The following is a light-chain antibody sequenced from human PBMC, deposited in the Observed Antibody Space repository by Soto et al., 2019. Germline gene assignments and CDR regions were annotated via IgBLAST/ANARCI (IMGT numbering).Light chain of an antibody. CDR3: QHYGDSSWT. Sequence: ELVLTQSPVALSLSSGERATLSSRASQSVSSTLLTWYQQKPGQAPRLLIYGVSSRATGIPDRFSGSGSGTDFTLTISRVEPEDFAVYFCQHYGDSSWTFGQGSRVVIK. V-gene: IGKV3-20*01. CDR1: QSVSSTL. CDR2: GVS. J-gene: IGKJ1*01.